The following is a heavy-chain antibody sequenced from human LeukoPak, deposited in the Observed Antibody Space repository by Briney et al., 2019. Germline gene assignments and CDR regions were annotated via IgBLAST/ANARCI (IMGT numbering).Heavy chain of an antibody. CDR3: AKSLNIAVAGIGY. V-gene: IGHV4-59*01. CDR2: IYYSGST. CDR1: GGSFSGYY. D-gene: IGHD6-19*01. J-gene: IGHJ4*02. Sequence: PSETLYLTCAVYGGSFSGYYWSWIRQPPGKGLEWIGYIYYSGSTNYNPSLKSRVTISVDTSKNQFSLKLSSVTAADTAVYYCAKSLNIAVAGIGYWGQGTLVTVSS.